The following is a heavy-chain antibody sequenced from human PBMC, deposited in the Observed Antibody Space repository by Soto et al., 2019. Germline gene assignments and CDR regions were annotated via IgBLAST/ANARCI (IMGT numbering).Heavy chain of an antibody. J-gene: IGHJ5*02. CDR2: IYYSGST. Sequence: PSEPLSLTCTVSGGSISSGGYYWSWIRQHPGKGLEWIGYIYYSGSTYYNPSLKSRVTISVDTSKNQFSLKLSSVTAADTAVYYCARAYSSSYNWFDPWGQGTLVTVSS. CDR1: GGSISSGGYY. CDR3: ARAYSSSYNWFDP. D-gene: IGHD6-6*01. V-gene: IGHV4-31*03.